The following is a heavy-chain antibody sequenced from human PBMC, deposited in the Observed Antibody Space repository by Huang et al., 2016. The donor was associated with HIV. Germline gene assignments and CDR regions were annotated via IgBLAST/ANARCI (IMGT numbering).Heavy chain of an antibody. CDR2: IRSDGSNE. D-gene: IGHD5-12*01. Sequence: QVQLVESGGGVVQPGGSLRLSCGASGFIFDNFGMHWVGQAAGKGLVWVAVIRSDGSNEYNGESVKGRFSISRDNFENMVYLQMNSLGDGDTAIYYCARAVDGFNSKGFYMDVWGKGTAVIVSS. J-gene: IGHJ6*03. CDR3: ARAVDGFNSKGFYMDV. V-gene: IGHV3-30*02. CDR1: GFIFDNFG.